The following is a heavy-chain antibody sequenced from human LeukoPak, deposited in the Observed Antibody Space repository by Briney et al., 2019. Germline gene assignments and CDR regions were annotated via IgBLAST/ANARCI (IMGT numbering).Heavy chain of an antibody. J-gene: IGHJ4*02. CDR2: IYSGGST. D-gene: IGHD3-22*01. V-gene: IGHV3-53*05. CDR3: AKDSWDSSGYYYYY. Sequence: GGSLRLSCAASGFTVSSNYMSWVRQAPGKGLEWVSVIYSGGSTYYADFVKGRFTISRDNSKNTLYLQMNSLRAEDTAVYYCAKDSWDSSGYYYYYWGQGTLVTVSS. CDR1: GFTVSSNY.